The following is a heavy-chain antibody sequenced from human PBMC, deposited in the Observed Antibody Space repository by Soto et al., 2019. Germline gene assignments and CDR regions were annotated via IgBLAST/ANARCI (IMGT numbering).Heavy chain of an antibody. Sequence: QSQTLSLTCAISGDSVSSNSAAWNWIRQSPSRGLEWLGRTYYRSKWYNDYAVSVKSRITINPDTSKNQFSLQLNSVTPEDTAVYYCARNPYSSIFKSYYMDVWGKGTTVTVSS. CDR2: TYYRSKWYN. CDR3: ARNPYSSIFKSYYMDV. CDR1: GDSVSSNSAA. J-gene: IGHJ6*03. D-gene: IGHD6-13*01. V-gene: IGHV6-1*01.